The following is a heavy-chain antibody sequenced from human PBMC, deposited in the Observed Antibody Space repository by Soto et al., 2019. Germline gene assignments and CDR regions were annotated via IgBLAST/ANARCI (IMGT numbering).Heavy chain of an antibody. CDR3: AKDYMVTRSPFDY. Sequence: GGSLRFSCAASGFTFSSYAMSWVRQAPGKGLEWVSSITSTGDRAYYADSVKGRFTVSRDNSKNTLYLQMNSLRAEYTAVYYCAKDYMVTRSPFDYWGQGTLVTSPQ. D-gene: IGHD2-8*01. V-gene: IGHV3-23*01. J-gene: IGHJ4*02. CDR1: GFTFSSYA. CDR2: ITSTGDRA.